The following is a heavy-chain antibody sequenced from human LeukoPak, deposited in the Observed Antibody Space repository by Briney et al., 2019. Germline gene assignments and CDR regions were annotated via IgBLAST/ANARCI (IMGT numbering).Heavy chain of an antibody. CDR1: GFTFSSYS. J-gene: IGHJ6*04. CDR2: ISSSGGTI. Sequence: PGGSLRLSCAASGFTFSSYSLNWVRQAPGKGLEWVSYISSSGGTIYYADSVKGRFTIFRDNAKNSLYLQMNSLRAEDTAVYYCAELGITIIGGVWGKGTTVTISS. V-gene: IGHV3-48*04. D-gene: IGHD3-10*02. CDR3: AELGITIIGGV.